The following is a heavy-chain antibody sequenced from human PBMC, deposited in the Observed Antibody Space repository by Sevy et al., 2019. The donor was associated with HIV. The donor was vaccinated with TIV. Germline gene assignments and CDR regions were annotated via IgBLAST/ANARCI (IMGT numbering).Heavy chain of an antibody. CDR2: IIPIFGTA. CDR3: ARGGGIAQHSYYYYMDV. CDR1: GGTFSSYA. Sequence: ASVKVSCKASGGTFSSYAISWVRQAPGQGLEWMGGIIPIFGTANYAQKFQGRVTITADESTSTAYMELSSLRSEDTAVYYCARGGGIAQHSYYYYMDVWGKGTTVTVSS. J-gene: IGHJ6*03. D-gene: IGHD6-13*01. V-gene: IGHV1-69*13.